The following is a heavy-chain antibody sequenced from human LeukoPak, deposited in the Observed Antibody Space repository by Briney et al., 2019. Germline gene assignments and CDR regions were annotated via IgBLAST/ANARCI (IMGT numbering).Heavy chain of an antibody. V-gene: IGHV3-7*01. D-gene: IGHD6-19*01. Sequence: PGGSLILSCAASGFTFSSYWMSWVRQAPGKGLEWVANIKQDGSEKYYVDSVKGRFTISRDNAKNSLYLQMNSLRAEDTAVYYCARDFKAVARWDFDYWGQGTLVTVSS. J-gene: IGHJ4*02. CDR3: ARDFKAVARWDFDY. CDR1: GFTFSSYW. CDR2: IKQDGSEK.